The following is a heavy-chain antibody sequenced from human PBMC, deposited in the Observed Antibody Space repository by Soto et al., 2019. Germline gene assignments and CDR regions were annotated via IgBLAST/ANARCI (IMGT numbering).Heavy chain of an antibody. Sequence: QVQLVQSGAEVKKPESSVKVSCKAPGGTFSTYAISWVRQAPGQGLEWMGGIIPMFGTANYAQRFQDRVTNNGDETTKTGYMEPGRLRSEDTAVYFCAGGKPPWLRRINNGYSGWGQGTLVTVSS. V-gene: IGHV1-69*12. D-gene: IGHD5-12*01. CDR2: IIPMFGTA. J-gene: IGHJ4*02. CDR1: GGTFSTYA. CDR3: AGGKPPWLRRINNGYSG.